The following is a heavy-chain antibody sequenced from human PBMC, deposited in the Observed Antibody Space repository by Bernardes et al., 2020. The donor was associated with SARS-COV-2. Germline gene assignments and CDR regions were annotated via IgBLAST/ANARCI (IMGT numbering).Heavy chain of an antibody. CDR2: INPNSGGT. J-gene: IGHJ6*02. D-gene: IGHD3-22*01. CDR1: GYPFTGYY. CDR3: ALPPTNYDRYGMDV. Sequence: VKVSCKASGYPFTGYYIHWVRQAPGQGLEWMGWINPNSGGTNYAQKFQGRVTMTRDTSISTANMDLSRLRSDDTAVYYCALPPTNYDRYGMDVWGQGTTVTVSS. V-gene: IGHV1-2*02.